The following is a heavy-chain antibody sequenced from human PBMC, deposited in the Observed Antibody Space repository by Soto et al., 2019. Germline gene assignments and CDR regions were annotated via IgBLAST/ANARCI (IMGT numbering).Heavy chain of an antibody. CDR1: GYSFTSYW. CDR2: IYPGDSDT. V-gene: IGHV5-51*01. CDR3: ARHVASSSSRYYYYYYGMDV. D-gene: IGHD6-6*01. J-gene: IGHJ6*02. Sequence: GESLKISCKGSGYSFTSYWIGWVRQMPGKGLEWMRIIYPGDSDTRYSPSFQGQVTISADKSISTAYLQWSSLKASDTAMYYCARHVASSSSRYYYYYYGMDVWGQGTTVTVSS.